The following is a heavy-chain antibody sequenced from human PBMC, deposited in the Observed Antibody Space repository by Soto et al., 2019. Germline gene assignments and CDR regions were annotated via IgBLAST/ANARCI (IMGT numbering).Heavy chain of an antibody. D-gene: IGHD6-19*01. CDR2: IWYDGSNK. CDR1: GFTFSSYG. V-gene: IGHV3-33*01. Sequence: QAQLVESEGGVVQPGRSLRLSCAASGFTFSSYGMHWVRQAPGKGLEWVAVIWYDGSNKYYADSVKGRFTISRDNSKNTLYLQMNSLRAEDTAVYYCARDDTDGYLYSCGWPLDYWGQGTLVTVSS. CDR3: ARDDTDGYLYSCGWPLDY. J-gene: IGHJ4*02.